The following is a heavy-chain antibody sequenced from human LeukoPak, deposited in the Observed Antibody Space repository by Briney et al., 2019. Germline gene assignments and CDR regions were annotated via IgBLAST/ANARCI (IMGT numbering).Heavy chain of an antibody. V-gene: IGHV3-48*01. CDR3: ARGGILTGYSYY. CDR1: GFTFSSYS. J-gene: IGHJ4*02. CDR2: IGSSSSTI. Sequence: GGSLRLSCAASGFTFSSYSMNWVRQAPGKGLEWVSYIGSSSSTIYYADSVKGRFTISRDNAKNSLYLQMNSLRAEDTAVYYCARGGILTGYSYYWGQGTLVTVSS. D-gene: IGHD3-9*01.